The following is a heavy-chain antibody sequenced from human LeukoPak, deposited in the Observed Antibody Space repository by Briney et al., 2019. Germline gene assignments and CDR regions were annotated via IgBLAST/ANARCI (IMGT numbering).Heavy chain of an antibody. D-gene: IGHD6-13*01. J-gene: IGHJ4*02. CDR2: INPSGGST. Sequence: ASVKVSCEASGYTFTSYYMHWVRQAPGQGLEWMGIINPSGGSTSYAQKFQGRVTMTRDTSTSTVYMELSSLRSEDTAVYYCARSAGPPFFDYWGQGTLVTVSS. CDR1: GYTFTSYY. CDR3: ARSAGPPFFDY. V-gene: IGHV1-46*01.